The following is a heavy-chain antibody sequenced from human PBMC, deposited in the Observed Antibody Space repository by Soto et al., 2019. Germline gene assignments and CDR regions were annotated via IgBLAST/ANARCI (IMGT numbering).Heavy chain of an antibody. Sequence: EVQLVESGGGLVQPGGSLRLSCAASGFTFSSYWMHWVRQAPGKGLVWVSRINSDGSSTSYADSVKGRFTISRDNAKNTLYLQMNSLRVDDTAVYYCARDKSATEMAFGHWGQGTLVTVSS. V-gene: IGHV3-74*01. CDR3: ARDKSATEMAFGH. J-gene: IGHJ1*01. CDR2: INSDGSST. D-gene: IGHD3-3*01. CDR1: GFTFSSYW.